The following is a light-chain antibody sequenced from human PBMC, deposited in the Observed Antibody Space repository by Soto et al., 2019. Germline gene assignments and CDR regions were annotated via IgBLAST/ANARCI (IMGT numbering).Light chain of an antibody. CDR2: EVS. J-gene: IGLJ3*02. Sequence: QSALTQPASVSGSPGQSITISCTGTSSDVGDYNSVSWYQHHPGEVPKLMIYEVSHRPSGVSNRFSGSKSGNTASLTISGLQAEDEADYYCSSYTSTSSWVFGGGTQLTVL. CDR3: SSYTSTSSWV. CDR1: SSDVGDYNS. V-gene: IGLV2-14*01.